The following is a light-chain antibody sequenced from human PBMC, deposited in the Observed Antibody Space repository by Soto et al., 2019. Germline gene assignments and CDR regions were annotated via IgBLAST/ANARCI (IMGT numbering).Light chain of an antibody. CDR1: QSISSY. CDR2: AAS. Sequence: DIQMTQSPSSLSASVGDRVTITCRASQSISSYLNWYQQKPGKAPKLLIYAASSLQSGVPSRFSGSGSGTDFTLTISSLQPEDFATYYCQQSYITPRTFGGGTKVEIK. CDR3: QQSYITPRT. V-gene: IGKV1-39*01. J-gene: IGKJ4*01.